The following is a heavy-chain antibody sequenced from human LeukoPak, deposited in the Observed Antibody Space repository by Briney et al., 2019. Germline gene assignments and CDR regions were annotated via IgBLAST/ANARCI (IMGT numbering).Heavy chain of an antibody. Sequence: GGSLRLSCAASGFNFNRDWMIWVRQAPGKGLEWVANMKQDGSLKYYVDSVKGRFTISRDNAKNSLYLQMNSLRAEDTAVYYCTRDESPSDSSGYYDAFDIWGQGTMVTVSS. CDR3: TRDESPSDSSGYYDAFDI. D-gene: IGHD3-22*01. CDR1: GFNFNRDW. V-gene: IGHV3-7*01. CDR2: MKQDGSLK. J-gene: IGHJ3*02.